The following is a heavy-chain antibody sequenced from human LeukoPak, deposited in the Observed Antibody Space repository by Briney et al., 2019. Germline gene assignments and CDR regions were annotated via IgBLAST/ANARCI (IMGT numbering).Heavy chain of an antibody. D-gene: IGHD1-1*01. J-gene: IGHJ4*02. CDR1: GYTFTGYY. Sequence: ASVTVSCKASGYTFTGYYIHWVRQAPGQGLEWMGYINPDSGGTNYAQKFQGRVTMTRDTSISTAYMELSGLTSDDTAVYYCARSITATGHWGQGTLVTVSS. CDR3: ARSITATGH. CDR2: INPDSGGT. V-gene: IGHV1-2*02.